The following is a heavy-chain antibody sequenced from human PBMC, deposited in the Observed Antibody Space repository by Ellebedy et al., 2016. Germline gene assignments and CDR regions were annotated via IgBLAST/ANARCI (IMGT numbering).Heavy chain of an antibody. Sequence: ASVKVSCKASVGTFSSYAISWVRQAPGQGLEWMGGIIPILGIANYAQRFQGRVTITADKSTSTAYMELSSLRSEDTAVYYCPRPGVHNRRGLGGTRSYYYYMDVWGKGTTVTVSS. CDR1: VGTFSSYA. CDR2: IIPILGIA. D-gene: IGHD1-1*01. J-gene: IGHJ6*03. CDR3: PRPGVHNRRGLGGTRSYYYYMDV. V-gene: IGHV1-69*10.